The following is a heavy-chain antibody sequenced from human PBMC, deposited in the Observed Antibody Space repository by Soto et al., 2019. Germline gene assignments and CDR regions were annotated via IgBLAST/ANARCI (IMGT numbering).Heavy chain of an antibody. J-gene: IGHJ6*02. Sequence: PGGSLRLSCSASGFTLSNDLVHWVRQAPGKGLEWVAVISYDGSNKYYADSVKGRFTISRDNSKNTLYLQMNSLRAEDTAVYYCAKDAPGSVDVWGQGTTVTVSS. CDR2: ISYDGSNK. V-gene: IGHV3-30*18. CDR3: AKDAPGSVDV. CDR1: GFTLSNDL.